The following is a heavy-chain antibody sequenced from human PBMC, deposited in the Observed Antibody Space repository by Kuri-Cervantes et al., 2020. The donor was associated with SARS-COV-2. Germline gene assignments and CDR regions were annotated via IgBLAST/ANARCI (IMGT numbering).Heavy chain of an antibody. CDR3: ARVGGQVAGTLYFQH. CDR2: ISYSGST. J-gene: IGHJ1*01. V-gene: IGHV4-61*01. Sequence: ESLKISCTVSGGSISSSTYYWSWFRQPPGKGLEWIGYISYSGSTNYNPSLKSRVTMSVDTSKNQFSLKLNSVTAADTAVYYCARVGGQVAGTLYFQHWGQGTLVTVSS. D-gene: IGHD6-19*01. CDR1: GGSISSSTYY.